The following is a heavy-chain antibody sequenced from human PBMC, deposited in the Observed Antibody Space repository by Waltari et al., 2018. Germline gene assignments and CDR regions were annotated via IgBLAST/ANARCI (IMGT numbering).Heavy chain of an antibody. CDR1: GFTFRLFS. V-gene: IGHV3-21*06. D-gene: IGHD7-27*01. Sequence: EVQLVESGGGLVKPGGSLRLSCAASGFTFRLFSMNWVRQAPGRGLEGVSTISSSGSYIYYADSVKGRFTISRDNAKNSVYLQMNSLRVDDTAVYYCTMAPDVPVRPTWGWGQGSLVTVSS. CDR3: TMAPDVPVRPTWG. J-gene: IGHJ4*02. CDR2: ISSSGSYI.